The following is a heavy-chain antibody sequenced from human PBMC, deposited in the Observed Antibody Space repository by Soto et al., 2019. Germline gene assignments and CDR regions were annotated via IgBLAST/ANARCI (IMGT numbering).Heavy chain of an antibody. CDR3: ARDRQHTYGNCFDP. Sequence: SGNPDLTCTVSGGSISTYYWSWIRQPPGKGLEWIGYVYNRGNTKYNPSLKSRVTIWEDMSKNQVSLRLSSVTAADTAIYYCARDRQHTYGNCFDPWGPGTLVTV. V-gene: IGHV4-59*01. CDR2: VYNRGNT. J-gene: IGHJ5*02. D-gene: IGHD4-17*01. CDR1: GGSISTYY.